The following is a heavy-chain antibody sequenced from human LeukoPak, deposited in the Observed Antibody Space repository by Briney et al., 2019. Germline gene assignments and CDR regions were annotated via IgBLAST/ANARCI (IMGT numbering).Heavy chain of an antibody. CDR1: GFTFSTYD. J-gene: IGHJ6*02. CDR2: IGTGDDT. CDR3: AREIRETVVTRHYYYGIDV. V-gene: IGHV3-13*01. D-gene: IGHD2-15*01. Sequence: TGGPLRLSCAASGFTFSTYDMHWVRQVTGKGLEWDSAIGTGDDTYYLGSVKGRFTIPRENAKNVLYLQMSSLRAEDTAVYYCAREIRETVVTRHYYYGIDVWGQGTTVTVSS.